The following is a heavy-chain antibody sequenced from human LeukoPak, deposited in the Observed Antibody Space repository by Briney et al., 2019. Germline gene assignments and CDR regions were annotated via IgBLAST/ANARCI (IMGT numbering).Heavy chain of an antibody. Sequence: PGRSLRLSCAASGFTFSSYGMHWVRQAPGKGLEWVAVISYDGSNKYYADSVKGRFTISRDNSKNTLYLQMNSLRAEDTAVYYCAKGGYSSSWYSAEYFQHWGQGTLVTVSS. CDR1: GFTFSSYG. J-gene: IGHJ1*01. V-gene: IGHV3-30*18. D-gene: IGHD6-13*01. CDR2: ISYDGSNK. CDR3: AKGGYSSSWYSAEYFQH.